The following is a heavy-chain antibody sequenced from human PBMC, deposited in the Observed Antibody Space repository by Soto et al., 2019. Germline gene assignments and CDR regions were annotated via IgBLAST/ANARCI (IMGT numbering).Heavy chain of an antibody. D-gene: IGHD4-4*01. CDR2: ISAYNGNT. V-gene: IGHV1-18*01. Sequence: AAVKVSCKASGYIFTSYGISWVRQAPGQGLEWMGWISAYNGNTKYAQNLQGRVTLTTDTSTYTAYMELRSLQSDDTAVYYFPCLFASDFSAPVAVFDSWRQLALVTSSS. CDR1: GYIFTSYG. CDR3: PCLFASDFSAPVAVFDS. J-gene: IGHJ4*02.